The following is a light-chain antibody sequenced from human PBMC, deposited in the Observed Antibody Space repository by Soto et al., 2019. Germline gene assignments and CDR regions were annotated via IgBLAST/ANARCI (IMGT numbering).Light chain of an antibody. CDR2: GAS. Sequence: DIQMTQSPSSLSASVGDTVTITCRASHNIDFYLNWYQQKPGTAPKVLISGASSLQRGVPSRFSGSGSGTEFTLTINNLQPEDFASYFCQQTFNSPTWTFGQGTKVDVK. J-gene: IGKJ1*01. CDR3: QQTFNSPTWT. CDR1: HNIDFY. V-gene: IGKV1-39*01.